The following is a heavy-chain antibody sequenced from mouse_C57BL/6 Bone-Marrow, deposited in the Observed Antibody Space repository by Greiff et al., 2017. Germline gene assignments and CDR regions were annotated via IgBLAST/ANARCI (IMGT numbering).Heavy chain of an antibody. Sequence: QVHVKQSGAELVRPGASVKLSCKASGYTFTDYYINWVKQRPGQGLEWIARIYPGSGNTYYNEKFKGKATLTAEKSSSTAYMQLSSLTSEDSAVYFCAREGGRDYFDYWGQGTTLTVSS. V-gene: IGHV1-76*01. CDR1: GYTFTDYY. CDR2: IYPGSGNT. CDR3: AREGGRDYFDY. J-gene: IGHJ2*01.